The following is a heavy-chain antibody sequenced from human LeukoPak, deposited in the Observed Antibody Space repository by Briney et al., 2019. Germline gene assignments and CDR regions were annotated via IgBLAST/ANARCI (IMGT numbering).Heavy chain of an antibody. CDR2: IYHSGST. CDR1: GGSISSSNW. D-gene: IGHD3-22*01. V-gene: IGHV4-4*02. J-gene: IGHJ4*02. Sequence: SETLSLTCAVSGGSISSSNWWSWVRPPPGKGLEWIGEIYHSGSTNYNPSLKSRVTISVDKSKNQFSLKLSSVTAADTAVYYCARGYYYDSSGYYPPYFDYWGQGTLVTVSS. CDR3: ARGYYYDSSGYYPPYFDY.